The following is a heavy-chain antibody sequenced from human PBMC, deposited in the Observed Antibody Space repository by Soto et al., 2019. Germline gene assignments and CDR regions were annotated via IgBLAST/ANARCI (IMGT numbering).Heavy chain of an antibody. CDR2: IIPYYNTL. J-gene: IGHJ4*02. CDR3: ASGASRWYPYFFDS. D-gene: IGHD6-13*01. Sequence: QAQVVQSGAEVRKPGSSVKLSCKASEGTFNSYAIAWVRQAPGQGLEWMGGIIPYYNTLNYAKKFQDRVTSTADDSTNTGYMELSSLRSDDTAVYFCASGASRWYPYFFDSWAQGTLVTVSS. V-gene: IGHV1-69*01. CDR1: EGTFNSYA.